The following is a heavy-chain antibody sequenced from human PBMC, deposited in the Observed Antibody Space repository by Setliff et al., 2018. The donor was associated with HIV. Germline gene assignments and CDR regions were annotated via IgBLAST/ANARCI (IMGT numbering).Heavy chain of an antibody. Sequence: SETLSLTCTVSGGSINSYYWSWIRQPPGKRLEWIGYIHNSGSTNYNPSLKSRVTMSVDTSNNQFPLKLTSVTAADTAVYYCARRGPYGSGSYGRYYDYYYMDVWGKGTTVTVSS. CDR2: IHNSGST. V-gene: IGHV4-59*01. D-gene: IGHD3-10*01. CDR1: GGSINSYY. J-gene: IGHJ6*03. CDR3: ARRGPYGSGSYGRYYDYYYMDV.